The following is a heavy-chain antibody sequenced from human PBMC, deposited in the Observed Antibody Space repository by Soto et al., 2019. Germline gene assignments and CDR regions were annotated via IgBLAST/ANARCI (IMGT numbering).Heavy chain of an antibody. V-gene: IGHV1-3*01. CDR1: GYTFTSYA. D-gene: IGHD3-3*01. CDR3: ARGVLDSWSGPTPPGWWFDP. Sequence: ASVKVSCKASGYTFTSYAMHWVRQAPGQRLEWMGWINAGNGNTKYSQKFQGRVTITRDTSASTAYMELSSLRSEDTAVYYCARGVLDSWSGPTPPGWWFDPWGQGTLVTVSS. CDR2: INAGNGNT. J-gene: IGHJ5*02.